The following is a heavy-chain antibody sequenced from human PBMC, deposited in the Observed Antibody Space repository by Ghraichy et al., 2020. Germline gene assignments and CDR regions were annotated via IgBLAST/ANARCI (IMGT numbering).Heavy chain of an antibody. D-gene: IGHD5-18*01. Sequence: ETLSLTCAASGFTFSSYWMSWVRQAPGKGLEWVANIKQDGSEKYYVDSVKGRFTISRDNAKNSLYLQMNSLRAEDTAVYYCARVSGTAMVTSDYWGQGTLVTVSS. V-gene: IGHV3-7*03. CDR3: ARVSGTAMVTSDY. CDR1: GFTFSSYW. J-gene: IGHJ4*02. CDR2: IKQDGSEK.